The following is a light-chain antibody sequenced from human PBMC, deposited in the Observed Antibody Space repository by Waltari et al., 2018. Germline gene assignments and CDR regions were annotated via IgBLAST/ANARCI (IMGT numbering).Light chain of an antibody. CDR3: QQYGRSSLT. CDR2: DAS. CDR1: QSVSSNF. V-gene: IGKV3-20*01. J-gene: IGKJ4*01. Sequence: EIVLTQSPGTLSLSPGESATLSCRASQSVSSNFLAWYQQKPGQAPRLLIYDASSRAAGIPERFSGGGSGTDFTLTISRLAPEDFAVYYCQQYGRSSLTFGGGTTVEI.